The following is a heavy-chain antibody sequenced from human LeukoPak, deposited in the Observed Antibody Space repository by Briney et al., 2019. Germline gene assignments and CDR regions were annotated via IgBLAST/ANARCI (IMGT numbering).Heavy chain of an antibody. J-gene: IGHJ4*02. CDR1: GYTFTGYH. Sequence: GASVKVSCKASGYTFTGYHLHWVRQAPGQGLEWMGWMNLNTGGTNYAQKFEGRATMTRDTSISSAYMELSRLRSDDTAVYYCATDHSTSPVVAYWGQGTLVTVSS. CDR2: MNLNTGGT. D-gene: IGHD6-13*01. V-gene: IGHV1-2*02. CDR3: ATDHSTSPVVAY.